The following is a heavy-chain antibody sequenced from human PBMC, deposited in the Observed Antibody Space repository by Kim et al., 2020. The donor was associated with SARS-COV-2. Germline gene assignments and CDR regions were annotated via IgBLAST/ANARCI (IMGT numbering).Heavy chain of an antibody. J-gene: IGHJ4*02. CDR2: GSSL. CDR3: VREPAN. Sequence: GSSLRYADSVNGRFSISRDNAKKSLSLQMNSLTPEDTAVYYCVREPANWGQGTLVTVSS. V-gene: IGHV3-11*01.